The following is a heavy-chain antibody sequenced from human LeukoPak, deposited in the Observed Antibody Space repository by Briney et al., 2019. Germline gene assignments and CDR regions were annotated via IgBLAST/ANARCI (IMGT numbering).Heavy chain of an antibody. D-gene: IGHD3-16*01. CDR3: AKGGYDYVWGGSRNDAFDI. V-gene: IGHV3-33*08. CDR2: IWYDGSNK. Sequence: GGSLRLSCAASGFTFSSYAMSWVRQAPGKGLEWVAVIWYDGSNKYYADSVKGRFAISRDNSKNTLYLQMNSLIAEDTAVYYCAKGGYDYVWGGSRNDAFDIWGQGTMVTVSS. CDR1: GFTFSSYA. J-gene: IGHJ3*02.